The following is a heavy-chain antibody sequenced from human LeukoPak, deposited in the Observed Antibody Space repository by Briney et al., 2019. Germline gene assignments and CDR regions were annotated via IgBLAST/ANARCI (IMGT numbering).Heavy chain of an antibody. V-gene: IGHV4-59*01. J-gene: IGHJ4*02. D-gene: IGHD5-18*01. CDR3: ARVRWVTAMVTGPYFDY. CDR2: IYYGGST. CDR1: GGSISSYY. Sequence: SETLSLTCTVSGGSISSYYWSWIRQPPGKGLEWIGYIYYGGSTNYNPSLKSRVTISVDTSKNQFSLTLSSVTAADTAVYYCARVRWVTAMVTGPYFDYWGQGTLVTVSS.